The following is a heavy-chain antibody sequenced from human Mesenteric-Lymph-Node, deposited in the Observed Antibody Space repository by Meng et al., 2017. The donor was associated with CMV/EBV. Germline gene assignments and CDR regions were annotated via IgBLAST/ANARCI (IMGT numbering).Heavy chain of an antibody. CDR2: IYGDDDK. CDR3: AHRGFVGCFDP. D-gene: IGHD3-16*01. J-gene: IGHJ5*02. CDR1: GFSLTTRGEG. Sequence: CAFAGFSLTTRGEGVGWIRQPPGKARGWLAIIYGDDDKRYSPSLKNRHTISKDSSKSQVVLTKTNMDPVDTGTYYGAHRGFVGCFDPWGQGTLVTVSS. V-gene: IGHV2-5*02.